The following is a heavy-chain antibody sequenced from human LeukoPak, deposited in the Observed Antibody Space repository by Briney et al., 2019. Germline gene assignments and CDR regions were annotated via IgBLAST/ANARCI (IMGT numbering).Heavy chain of an antibody. J-gene: IGHJ3*02. D-gene: IGHD2/OR15-2a*01. CDR2: MNPNSGNT. CDR3: ARGIVSHDAFDT. V-gene: IGHV1-8*01. Sequence: GASVKVSCRASGYTFTSYDINWVRQATGQGLEWMGWMNPNSGNTGYAQKFQGRVTMTRNTSISTAYMELSSLRSEDTAVYYCARGIVSHDAFDTWGQGTMVTVSS. CDR1: GYTFTSYD.